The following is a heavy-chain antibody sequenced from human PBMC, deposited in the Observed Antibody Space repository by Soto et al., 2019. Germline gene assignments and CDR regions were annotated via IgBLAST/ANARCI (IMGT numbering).Heavy chain of an antibody. D-gene: IGHD1-26*01. Sequence: SQTLSLTCAISGDSVSSSSVTWNWIRQSPSRGLEWLGRTYYRSKWYNDYAESVKSRITINPDTSKNQFSLHLNSVTPEDTAVYYCVRLIGNSWLDSWGQGTLVTV. V-gene: IGHV6-1*01. CDR1: GDSVSSSSVT. CDR3: VRLIGNSWLDS. J-gene: IGHJ5*01. CDR2: TYYRSKWYN.